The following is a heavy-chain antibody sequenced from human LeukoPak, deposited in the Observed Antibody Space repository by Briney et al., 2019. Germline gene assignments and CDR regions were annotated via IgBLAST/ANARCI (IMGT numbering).Heavy chain of an antibody. J-gene: IGHJ3*02. CDR3: ARLPDYYDSSGFDAFDI. D-gene: IGHD3-22*01. V-gene: IGHV5-51*01. CDR2: IYPGDSDT. Sequence: GESLKISCRGSGYSFTTYWIGWVRQMPGKGLEWMGIIYPGDSDTRYSPSFQGQVTISADKSISTAYLQWSSLKASDTAMYYCARLPDYYDSSGFDAFDIWGQGTMVTVSS. CDR1: GYSFTTYW.